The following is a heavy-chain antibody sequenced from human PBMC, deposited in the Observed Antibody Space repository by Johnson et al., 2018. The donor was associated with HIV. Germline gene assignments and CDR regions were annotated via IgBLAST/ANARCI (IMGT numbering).Heavy chain of an antibody. CDR2: IRFDGTKK. J-gene: IGHJ3*01. V-gene: IGHV3-30*02. CDR3: AGVRGAIVATIFRV. Sequence: LVESGGGVVPPGGSLRLSCAASGFTFSSYGIHWVRQAPGKGLEWVTFIRFDGTKKYYADSVKGRFTISRDDSKNTVHLQISSLRPEDTAVYYCAGVRGAIVATIFRVWGQGTMVTVSS. D-gene: IGHD5-12*01. CDR1: GFTFSSYG.